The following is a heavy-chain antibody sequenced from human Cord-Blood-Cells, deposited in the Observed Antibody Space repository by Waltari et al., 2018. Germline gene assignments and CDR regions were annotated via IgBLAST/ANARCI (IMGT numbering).Heavy chain of an antibody. J-gene: IGHJ3*02. V-gene: IGHV4-31*03. D-gene: IGHD3-3*01. CDR3: ARGHTLWSGYQDAFDI. Sequence: QVQLQESGPGLVKPSQTLSLTCTVSGGSISSGGYYWSWIRQHPGKGLEWIGYIYYSGSTYYNPSLKRRVTISVDTSKNQFSLKLSSVTAADTAVYYCARGHTLWSGYQDAFDIWGQGTMVTVSS. CDR1: GGSISSGGYY. CDR2: IYYSGST.